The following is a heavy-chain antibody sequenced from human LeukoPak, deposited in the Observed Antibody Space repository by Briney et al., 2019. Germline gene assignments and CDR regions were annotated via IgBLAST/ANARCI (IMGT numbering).Heavy chain of an antibody. CDR3: ARALYYYGSGSNLDY. CDR2: IYYSGST. V-gene: IGHV4-59*01. Sequence: SETLSLTCTVSGGSISSYYWSWIRQPPGKGLEWIGYIYYSGSTNYNPSLKSRVTISVDTSKNQFSLKLSSVTAADTAVYYCARALYYYGSGSNLDYWGQGTLVTVSS. J-gene: IGHJ4*02. CDR1: GGSISSYY. D-gene: IGHD3-10*01.